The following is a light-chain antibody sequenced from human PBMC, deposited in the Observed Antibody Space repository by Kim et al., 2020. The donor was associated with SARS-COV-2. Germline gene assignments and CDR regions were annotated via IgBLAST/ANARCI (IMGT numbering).Light chain of an antibody. CDR2: DAS. CDR1: QSVNSY. CDR3: QQRSSWPLT. Sequence: LSPVERATLSCRASQSVNSYLAWYQQKPGQAPRLLIYDASNRATGIPARFSGSGSGTDFTLTVSSLEPEDFAVYYCQQRSSWPLTFGGGTKVDIK. J-gene: IGKJ4*01. V-gene: IGKV3-11*01.